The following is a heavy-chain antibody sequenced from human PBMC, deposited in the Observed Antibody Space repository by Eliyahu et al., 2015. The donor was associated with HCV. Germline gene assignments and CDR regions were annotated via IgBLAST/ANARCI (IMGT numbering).Heavy chain of an antibody. V-gene: IGHV3-21*01. CDR2: ISGSSNYI. CDR3: ARDLAAYGMDV. J-gene: IGHJ6*02. CDR1: GFXFSTYN. Sequence: EVQLVESGGGLVKPGGXLRLSCAASGFXFSTYNMNWVRQAPGKGLEWVSSISGSSNYIYYADSVRGRFTISRDNAKNSLYLQMNSLRAEDTAVYYCARDLAAYGMDVWGQGTTVTVSS.